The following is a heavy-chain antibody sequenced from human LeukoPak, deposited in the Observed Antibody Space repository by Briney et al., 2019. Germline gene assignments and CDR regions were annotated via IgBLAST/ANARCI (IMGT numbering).Heavy chain of an antibody. V-gene: IGHV3-21*01. Sequence: GGSLRLSCAASGFTFSSYSMNWVRQAPGKGLEWVSSISSSSYIYYADSVKGRFTISRDNAKNSLYLQMNSLRAEDTAVYYCARDFGGYYENYFDYWGQGTLVTVSS. CDR2: ISSSSYI. CDR1: GFTFSSYS. J-gene: IGHJ4*02. CDR3: ARDFGGYYENYFDY. D-gene: IGHD3-22*01.